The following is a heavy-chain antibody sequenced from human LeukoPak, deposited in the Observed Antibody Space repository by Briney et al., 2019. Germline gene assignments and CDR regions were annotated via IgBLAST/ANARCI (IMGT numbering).Heavy chain of an antibody. J-gene: IGHJ4*02. CDR1: GFTFSTYG. CDR2: VTSGGTT. CDR3: AKENSGSYSPVYF. V-gene: IGHV3-23*01. Sequence: PGGSLRLSCAASGFTFSTYGMTWVRQAPGKGLEWVSSVTSGGTTYHAGSVKGRFTISRDNSKNTVYLQMNSLRDEDTALYYCAKENSGSYSPVYFWGQGTLVTVFS. D-gene: IGHD3-10*01.